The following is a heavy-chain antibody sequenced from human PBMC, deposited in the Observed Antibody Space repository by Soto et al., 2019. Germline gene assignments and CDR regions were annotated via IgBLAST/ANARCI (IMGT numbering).Heavy chain of an antibody. CDR3: ARLRVAAAGTDYYYYGMDV. CDR1: GFTFSSYG. V-gene: IGHV3-33*01. Sequence: GGSLRLSCAASGFTFSSYGMHWVRQAPGKGLEWVAVIWYDGSNKYYADSVKGRFTISRDNSKNTLYLQMNSLRAEDTAVCYCARLRVAAAGTDYYYYGMDVWGQGTTVTVSS. CDR2: IWYDGSNK. D-gene: IGHD6-13*01. J-gene: IGHJ6*02.